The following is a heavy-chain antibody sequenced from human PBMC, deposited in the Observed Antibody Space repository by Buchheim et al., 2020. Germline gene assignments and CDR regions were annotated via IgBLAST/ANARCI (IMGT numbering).Heavy chain of an antibody. Sequence: QVQLQESGPGLVKPSETLSLTCTVSGGSISSYYWSWIRQPPGKGLEWIGYIYYSGSTNYNPSLKSRFTIPVDPSKNQFPLKLSSVTAADTAVYYCARGGYYYDSSGYYYWGQGTL. CDR3: ARGGYYYDSSGYYY. CDR2: IYYSGST. V-gene: IGHV4-59*01. J-gene: IGHJ4*02. CDR1: GGSISSYY. D-gene: IGHD3-22*01.